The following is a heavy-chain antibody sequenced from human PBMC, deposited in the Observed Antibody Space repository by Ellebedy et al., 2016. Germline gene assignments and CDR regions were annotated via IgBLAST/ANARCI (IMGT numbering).Heavy chain of an antibody. D-gene: IGHD5-18*01. CDR1: GGSIADHY. Sequence: SETLSLTXNVSGGSIADHYWSWIRQPAGKGLEWIGRIYASGRTKYNPSVKDRVTMSVDTSKNQFSLKLISVTAADTAVYYCARQFTVTARPPPNAFDVWGQGTVVTVPS. V-gene: IGHV4-4*07. J-gene: IGHJ3*01. CDR2: IYASGRT. CDR3: ARQFTVTARPPPNAFDV.